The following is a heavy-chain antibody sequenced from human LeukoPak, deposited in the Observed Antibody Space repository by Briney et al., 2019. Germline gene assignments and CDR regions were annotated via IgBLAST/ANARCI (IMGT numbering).Heavy chain of an antibody. D-gene: IGHD1-26*01. CDR2: IKQDGSEK. CDR3: ARTIVGATKGYFQH. Sequence: GGPLALSFPASGFTFVAYWRTGVRRPQGRGRGGWPNIKQDGSEKYYVDSVKGRFTISRDNAKNSLYLQMNSLRAEDTAVYYCARTIVGATKGYFQHWGQGTLVTVSS. CDR1: GFTFVAYW. V-gene: IGHV3-7*01. J-gene: IGHJ1*01.